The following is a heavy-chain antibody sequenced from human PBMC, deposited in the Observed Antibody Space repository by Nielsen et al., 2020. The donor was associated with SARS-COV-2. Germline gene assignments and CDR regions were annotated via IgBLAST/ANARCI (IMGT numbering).Heavy chain of an antibody. V-gene: IGHV3-69-1*01. Sequence: WIRQPPGKGLEWVSYISSSSTIYYADSVRGRFTISRDNAKNSLYLQMDSLRAEDTAVYYCARDQGYCTTTSCYSVGGYFDYWGQGILVTVSS. CDR2: ISSSSTI. D-gene: IGHD2-2*01. J-gene: IGHJ4*02. CDR3: ARDQGYCTTTSCYSVGGYFDY.